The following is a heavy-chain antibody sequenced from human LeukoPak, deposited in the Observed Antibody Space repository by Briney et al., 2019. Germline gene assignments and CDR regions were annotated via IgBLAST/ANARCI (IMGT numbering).Heavy chain of an antibody. CDR1: GFTFSSYV. Sequence: GGSLRLSCAASGFTFSSYVMSWVRQAPGKGLEWVSSIGGRGGNTYYADSVKGRFTVSRDNFMNTLYLQMKSLRAEDTAVYYCARDDFGDSLYYFDYWGQGTLVTVSS. CDR2: IGGRGGNT. V-gene: IGHV3-23*01. CDR3: ARDDFGDSLYYFDY. D-gene: IGHD4-17*01. J-gene: IGHJ4*02.